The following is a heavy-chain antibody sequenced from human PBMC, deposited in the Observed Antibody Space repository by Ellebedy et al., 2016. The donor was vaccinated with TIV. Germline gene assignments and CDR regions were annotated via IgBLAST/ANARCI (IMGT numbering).Heavy chain of an antibody. CDR3: ARELIAAAGTSHYGMDV. V-gene: IGHV4-59*01. D-gene: IGHD6-13*01. CDR2: IFHSGST. CDR1: RGSISSYY. Sequence: MPSETLSLTCSVSRGSISSYYWSWIRQPPGKGLEWIGDIFHSGSTNYNPSLKSRVTISVDTSKNQFSLKLSSVTAADTAVYYCARELIAAAGTSHYGMDVWGQGTTVTVSS. J-gene: IGHJ6*02.